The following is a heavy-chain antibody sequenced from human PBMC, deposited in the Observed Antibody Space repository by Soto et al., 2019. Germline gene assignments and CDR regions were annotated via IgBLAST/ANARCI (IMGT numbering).Heavy chain of an antibody. CDR2: IYRGDSDT. V-gene: IGHV5-51*01. CDR3: ARGSGGTADRSHPGSYCSGGSCPWAMDV. D-gene: IGHD2-15*01. CDR1: GYSFTSYW. J-gene: IGHJ6*02. Sequence: EVQLVQSGAEVKKPGESLKISCKGSGYSFTSYWIGWVRQMPGKGLEWMGIIYRGDSDTRYSPSFQGQVTISADKSISIAYLQWSSLQASDTAMYYCARGSGGTADRSHPGSYCSGGSCPWAMDVWGQGTTVTVSS.